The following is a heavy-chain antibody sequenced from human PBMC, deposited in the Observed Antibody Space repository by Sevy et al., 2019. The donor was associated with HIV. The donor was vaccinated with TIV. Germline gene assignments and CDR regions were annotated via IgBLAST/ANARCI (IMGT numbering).Heavy chain of an antibody. V-gene: IGHV3-30*04. CDR2: ISYDGSNK. CDR3: ARGVGFTMVRGVIITGIRYFDY. D-gene: IGHD3-10*01. CDR1: GFTFSSYA. Sequence: GGSLRLSCAASGFTFSSYAMHWVRQAPGKGLEWVAVISYDGSNKYYADSVKGRFTISRDNSKNTLYLQMNSLRTEDTAVYYCARGVGFTMVRGVIITGIRYFDYWGQGTLVTVSS. J-gene: IGHJ4*02.